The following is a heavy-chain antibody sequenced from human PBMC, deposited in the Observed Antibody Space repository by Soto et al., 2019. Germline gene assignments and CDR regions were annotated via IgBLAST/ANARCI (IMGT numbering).Heavy chain of an antibody. D-gene: IGHD2-21*02. V-gene: IGHV4-39*01. CDR2: INYSGST. CDR1: DGSIDSSAYS. J-gene: IGHJ4*02. Sequence: SETLSLTCTVSDGSIDSSAYSWGWIRQPPGKGLEWIGSINYSGSTYYSPSLKSRVTISIDTSRNQFSLRLSSVTAADTAVYYCARRDCGGDCYSWYYWGQGTVGTVSS. CDR3: ARRDCGGDCYSWYY.